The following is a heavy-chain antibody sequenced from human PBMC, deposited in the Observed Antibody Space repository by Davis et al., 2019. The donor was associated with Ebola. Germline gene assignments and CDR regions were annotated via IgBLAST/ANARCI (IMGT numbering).Heavy chain of an antibody. CDR2: INHRGST. D-gene: IGHD3-3*01. CDR3: ATDYH. CDR1: GGPFSGYY. Sequence: SETLSPTCAVYGGPFSGYYWSWIRQPPGKGLEWIGEINHRGSTKYNPSLKSRVTISVDTSKNQFSLKLNSVTAADTAVYYCATDYHWGQGTLVTVSS. J-gene: IGHJ5*02. V-gene: IGHV4-34*01.